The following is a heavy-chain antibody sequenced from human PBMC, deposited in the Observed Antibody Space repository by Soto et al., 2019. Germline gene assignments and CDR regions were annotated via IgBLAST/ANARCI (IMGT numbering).Heavy chain of an antibody. Sequence: GASVKVSCKASGYTFTSYDINWVRQATGQGLEWMGWMNPNSGNTGYAQKFQGRVTMTRNTSISTAYMELSSLRSEDTAVYYCAIRRWPNAWFDPWGQGTLVTVSS. V-gene: IGHV1-8*01. CDR1: GYTFTSYD. CDR2: MNPNSGNT. CDR3: AIRRWPNAWFDP. J-gene: IGHJ5*02. D-gene: IGHD1-1*01.